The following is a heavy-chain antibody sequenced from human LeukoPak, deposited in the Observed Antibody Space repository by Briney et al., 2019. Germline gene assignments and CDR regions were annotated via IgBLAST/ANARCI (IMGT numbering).Heavy chain of an antibody. CDR3: ARQYEPQNYALWRGYPPNACDI. J-gene: IGHJ3*02. Sequence: PSETLSLTCTVSGGSISSSSYYWGWSRQPPGKGLEWFGSICDSGSTYYNPSLKSRVTLSVDTSKHQSSLKLSAVTAADTAVYFCARQYEPQNYALWRGYPPNACDIWRQGTMIPVSS. CDR1: GGSISSSSYY. CDR2: ICDSGST. V-gene: IGHV4-39*01. D-gene: IGHD3-3*01.